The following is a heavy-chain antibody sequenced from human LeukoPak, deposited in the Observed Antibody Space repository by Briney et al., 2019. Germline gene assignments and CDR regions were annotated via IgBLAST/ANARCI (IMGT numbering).Heavy chain of an antibody. J-gene: IGHJ4*02. CDR2: IRYDGSNK. CDR3: ARATNIGYCSGGSCPEFDY. V-gene: IGHV3-30*02. D-gene: IGHD2-15*01. Sequence: GGSLRLSCAASGFTSSSYGMHWVRQAPGKGLEWVAFIRYDGSNKYYADSVKGRFTISRDNSKNTLYLQMNSLRAEDTAVYYCARATNIGYCSGGSCPEFDYWGQGTLVTVSS. CDR1: GFTSSSYG.